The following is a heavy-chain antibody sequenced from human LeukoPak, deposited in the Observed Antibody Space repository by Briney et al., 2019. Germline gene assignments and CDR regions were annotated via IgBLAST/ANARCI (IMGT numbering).Heavy chain of an antibody. D-gene: IGHD3-3*01. V-gene: IGHV4-39*01. J-gene: IGHJ5*01. CDR1: GDSISTTNYY. CDR2: IYYSGIT. Sequence: SETLSLTCAVSGDSISTTNYYWGWTRQPPGKGLEWIGIIYYSGITHYNPSLKSRVTILVDTSKNQFSLKLSSVTDADTAVYYCARVRRSLNWFDSWGQGTLVTVSS. CDR3: ARVRRSLNWFDS.